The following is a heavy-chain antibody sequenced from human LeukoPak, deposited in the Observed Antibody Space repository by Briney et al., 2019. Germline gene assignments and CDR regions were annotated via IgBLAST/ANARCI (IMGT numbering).Heavy chain of an antibody. CDR2: IKQDGSDK. CDR3: ARESSLSV. V-gene: IGHV3-7*01. D-gene: IGHD3-9*01. Sequence: GGSLRLSCAASGFTFTTYWMTWVRQAPGKGLEWVANIKQDGSDKYYVDSVKGRFTISRDNARKSVYLQMNSLRAEDTAVYYCARESSLSVWGQGTLVTVSS. CDR1: GFTFTTYW. J-gene: IGHJ4*02.